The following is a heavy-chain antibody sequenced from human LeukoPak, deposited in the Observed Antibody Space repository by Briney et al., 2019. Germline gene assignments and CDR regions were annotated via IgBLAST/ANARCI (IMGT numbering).Heavy chain of an antibody. CDR3: ARDGGDSSGYQPLDY. D-gene: IGHD3-22*01. J-gene: IGHJ4*02. CDR2: ISAYSGNT. CDR1: GYTFATYG. Sequence: ASVKVSCKASGYTFATYGISWVRQAPGQGLEWMGWISAYSGNTNYARKLEGRVTMTTDTSTTTAYMELRSLGSDDTAVYYCARDGGDSSGYQPLDYWGQGTLVTVSS. V-gene: IGHV1-18*01.